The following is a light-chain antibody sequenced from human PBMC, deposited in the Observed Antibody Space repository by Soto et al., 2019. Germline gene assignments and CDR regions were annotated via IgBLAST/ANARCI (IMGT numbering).Light chain of an antibody. CDR2: WAS. J-gene: IGKJ2*01. CDR1: QRVLYSSNNKYY. CDR3: QQYYSTLYT. Sequence: DIVMTQSPDSLAVSLGERATINCKSSQRVLYSSNNKYYLAWYQQQPGQPPKLLIYWASTRESGVPDRFSGSGSVTDFTLTISSLQAEDVAVYYCQQYYSTLYTFGQGTKLEIK. V-gene: IGKV4-1*01.